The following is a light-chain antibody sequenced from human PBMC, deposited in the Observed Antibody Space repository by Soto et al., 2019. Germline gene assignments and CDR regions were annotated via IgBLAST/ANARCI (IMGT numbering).Light chain of an antibody. J-gene: IGKJ2*01. CDR2: AAS. Sequence: DIQITQSPSSLSTSVGDRVTITCRTSQSVSTYLNWYQQRPGKAPKLLIYAASSLESGVPSRFSGSGSGTDFTLTISSLQPADFAIYYCQQSYSSPYTFGLGTKVQIK. CDR1: QSVSTY. V-gene: IGKV1-39*01. CDR3: QQSYSSPYT.